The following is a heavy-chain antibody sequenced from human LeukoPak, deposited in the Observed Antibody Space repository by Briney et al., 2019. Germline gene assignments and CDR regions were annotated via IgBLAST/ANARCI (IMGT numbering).Heavy chain of an antibody. J-gene: IGHJ4*02. CDR2: ISAYNGNT. CDR3: ARDGRRYFDWLSMNDY. Sequence: ASVKVSCKASGYTFTSYGISWVRQAPGQGLEWMGWISAYNGNTNYAQKLQGRVTMTTDTSTSTAYMELRSLRSDDTAVYYCARDGRRYFDWLSMNDYWGQGTLVTVSS. D-gene: IGHD3-9*01. V-gene: IGHV1-18*01. CDR1: GYTFTSYG.